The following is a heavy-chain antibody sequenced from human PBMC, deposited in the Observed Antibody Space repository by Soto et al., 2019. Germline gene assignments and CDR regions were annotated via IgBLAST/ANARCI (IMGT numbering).Heavy chain of an antibody. V-gene: IGHV3-23*01. CDR1: GFTFSNYA. CDR3: AKDRGITMVVVTVLLDF. Sequence: EVQLLESGGGLVQPGASLRLSCAASGFTFSNYAMSWVRQAPGKGLEWVSAITGTGGSTYYGDSVKGRFTISRDNSKNTLYLQMNSLRAEDTAVYYCAKDRGITMVVVTVLLDFWGQGTLVTVS. D-gene: IGHD3-22*01. J-gene: IGHJ4*02. CDR2: ITGTGGST.